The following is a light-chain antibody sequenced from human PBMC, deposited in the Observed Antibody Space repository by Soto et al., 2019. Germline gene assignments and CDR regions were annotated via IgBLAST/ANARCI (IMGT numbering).Light chain of an antibody. V-gene: IGKV1-39*01. Sequence: DIPMTQSPSSLSASVGDRVTITCRASQSISTYLNWYQQKPGKAPNLLIYAASSLQSGVPSRFSGSGSGTDFTLTISSLQPEDFAIYYCQQSYSTPQVTFGQGTRLEIK. CDR3: QQSYSTPQVT. CDR2: AAS. CDR1: QSISTY. J-gene: IGKJ5*01.